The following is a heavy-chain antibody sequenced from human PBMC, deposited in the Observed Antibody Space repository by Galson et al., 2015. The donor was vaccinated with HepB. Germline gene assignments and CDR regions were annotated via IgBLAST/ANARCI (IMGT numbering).Heavy chain of an antibody. J-gene: IGHJ4*02. CDR1: GFAFVSSS. Sequence: SLRLSCAASGFAFVSSSMNWVRQAPGKGLEWVSSISSSSSYIFYADSLKGRSTISRDNAKNSLYLQINSLRAEDTAVYYRATSGSDYCDSSFFDSWGQGTLVTVSS. V-gene: IGHV3-21*01. D-gene: IGHD6-6*01. CDR3: ATSGSDYCDSSFFDS. CDR2: ISSSSSYI.